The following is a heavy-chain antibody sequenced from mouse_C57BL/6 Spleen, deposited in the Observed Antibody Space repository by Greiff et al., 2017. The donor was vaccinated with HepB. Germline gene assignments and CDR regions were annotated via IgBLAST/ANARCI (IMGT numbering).Heavy chain of an antibody. CDR1: GYSITSDY. Sequence: EVKVVESGPGLAKPSQTLSLTCSVTGYSITSDYWNWIRKFPGNKLEYMGYISYSGSTYYNPSLKSRISITRDTSKNQYYLQLNSVTTEDTATYYCARFGYDYYYAMDYWGQGTSVTVSS. CDR3: ARFGYDYYYAMDY. CDR2: ISYSGST. D-gene: IGHD2-2*01. V-gene: IGHV3-8*01. J-gene: IGHJ4*01.